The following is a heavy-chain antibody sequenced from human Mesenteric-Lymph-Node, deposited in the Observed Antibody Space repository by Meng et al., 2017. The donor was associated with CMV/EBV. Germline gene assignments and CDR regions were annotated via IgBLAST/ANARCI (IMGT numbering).Heavy chain of an antibody. CDR2: IIPILGLA. CDR1: GGTFSSYT. CDR3: ARPSLIVPAAMRYYYYGMDI. D-gene: IGHD2-2*01. J-gene: IGHJ6*02. Sequence: SVKVSCKASGGTFSSYTISWVRQAPGQGLEWMGRIIPILGLANYAQKFQGRVTITADKSTSTAYMELSSLRSEDTAVYYCARPSLIVPAAMRYYYYGMDIWGQGTTVTVSS. V-gene: IGHV1-69*02.